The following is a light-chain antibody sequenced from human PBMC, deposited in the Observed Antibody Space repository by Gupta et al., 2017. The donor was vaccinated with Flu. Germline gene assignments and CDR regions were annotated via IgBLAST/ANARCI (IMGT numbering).Light chain of an antibody. CDR3: IQTLATPT. J-gene: IGKJ4*01. Sequence: DIALTQYPVSLPVSPGESASISCRSSRSLLHGNGHNYLDWYLQRPGQSPQLLIYFASHRASGVTDRFSGSGSGTDFALNISRVETEDVGTYHCIQTLATPTFGGGTKVEIK. CDR1: RSLLHGNGHNY. CDR2: FAS. V-gene: IGKV2-28*01.